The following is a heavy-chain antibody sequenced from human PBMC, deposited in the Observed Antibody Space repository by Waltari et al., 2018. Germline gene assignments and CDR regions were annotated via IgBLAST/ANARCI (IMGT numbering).Heavy chain of an antibody. V-gene: IGHV4-39*01. D-gene: IGHD2-21*02. J-gene: IGHJ4*02. CDR1: GGSISSSSYY. CDR2: IYYSGST. CDR3: ARARGDYATTFDY. Sequence: QLQLQESGPGLVKPSETLSLTCTVSGGSISSSSYYWGWIRQPPGKGLEWIGSIYYSGSTYYNPSLKSRVTISVDTSKNQFSLKLSSVTAADTAVYYCARARGDYATTFDYWGQGTLVTVSS.